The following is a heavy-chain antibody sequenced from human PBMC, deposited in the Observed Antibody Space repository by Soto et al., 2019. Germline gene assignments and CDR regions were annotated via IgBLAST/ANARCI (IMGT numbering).Heavy chain of an antibody. Sequence: QVQLVQSGAEVKKPGSSVKVSCKASGGTFSSYAISWVRQAPGQGLEWMGGIIPIFGTANYAQKFQGRVTITADESTSTAYMELSSLRSEDTAVYYCARVSGGMKGYSYGYWYFDLWGRGTLVTVSS. J-gene: IGHJ2*01. CDR1: GGTFSSYA. V-gene: IGHV1-69*01. CDR3: ARVSGGMKGYSYGYWYFDL. CDR2: IIPIFGTA. D-gene: IGHD5-18*01.